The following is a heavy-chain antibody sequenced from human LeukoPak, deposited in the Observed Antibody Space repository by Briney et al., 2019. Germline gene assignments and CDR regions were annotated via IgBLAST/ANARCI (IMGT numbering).Heavy chain of an antibody. CDR2: INHSGST. Sequence: PSETLSLTCAVYGGSFGGYYWSWIRQPPGKGLEWIGEINHSGSTNYNPSLKSRVTISVDTSKNQFSLKLSSVTAADTAVYYCARGQSSSSWYNWFDPWGQGTLVTVSS. D-gene: IGHD6-13*01. J-gene: IGHJ5*02. CDR1: GGSFGGYY. CDR3: ARGQSSSSWYNWFDP. V-gene: IGHV4-34*01.